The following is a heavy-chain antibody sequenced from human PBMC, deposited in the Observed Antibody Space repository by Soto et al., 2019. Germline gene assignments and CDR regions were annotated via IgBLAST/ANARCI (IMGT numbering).Heavy chain of an antibody. V-gene: IGHV4-31*03. CDR1: GGSMNSGGYC. J-gene: IGHJ4*02. Sequence: QVQLQESGPGLVKPSQTLSLTCTVSGGSMNSGGYCWNWIRQHPGEGLEWIGCISYGGTTSYNPSLKRRLTISVDTSKNQFSLRLTSVPAADTAVYYCSRGILVWGQGTLITVSS. D-gene: IGHD2-15*01. CDR3: SRGILV. CDR2: ISYGGTT.